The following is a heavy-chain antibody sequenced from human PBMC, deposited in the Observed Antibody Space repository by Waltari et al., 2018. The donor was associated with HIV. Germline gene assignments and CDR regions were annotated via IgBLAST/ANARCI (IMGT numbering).Heavy chain of an antibody. D-gene: IGHD3-10*01. Sequence: QITLKESGPTLVKPTQTLTLTCTFSGFSLTTSGLGVNWIRPPPGKALEWLALIYWDDDKRYSPSLKTRLTIAKDTSKNQVVLTLTNLDPVDTGTYYCAHSNRYIGSGYYSYAMDVWGQGTTVTVSS. CDR3: AHSNRYIGSGYYSYAMDV. V-gene: IGHV2-5*02. J-gene: IGHJ6*02. CDR1: GFSLTTSGLG. CDR2: IYWDDDK.